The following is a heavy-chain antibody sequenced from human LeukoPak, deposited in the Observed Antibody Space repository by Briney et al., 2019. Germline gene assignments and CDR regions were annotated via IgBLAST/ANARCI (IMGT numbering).Heavy chain of an antibody. CDR1: GGSISSSNW. V-gene: IGHV4-4*02. J-gene: IGHJ5*02. CDR2: IFHSGST. D-gene: IGHD6-6*01. Sequence: SETLSLTCAVSGGSISSSNWWSWVRQPPGKGLEWIGEIFHSGSTNYNPSLKSRVTISVDKSKNQFSLKLSSVTAADTAVYYCVRHSSSSPWFDPWGQGTLVTVSS. CDR3: VRHSSSSPWFDP.